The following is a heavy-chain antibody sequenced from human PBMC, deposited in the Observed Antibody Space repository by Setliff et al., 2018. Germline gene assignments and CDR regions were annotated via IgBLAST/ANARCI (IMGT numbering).Heavy chain of an antibody. D-gene: IGHD6-13*01. Sequence: GGSLRLSCAASGLTFTNYYMNWVRQAPGKGLEWVSSVSSTGYISYADSVKGRFTISRDDSKKTLYLQMNSLRAEDTAVYYCAKRGDSSSWLEYWGQGTLVTVSS. J-gene: IGHJ4*02. CDR2: VSSTGYI. CDR3: AKRGDSSSWLEY. CDR1: GLTFTNYY. V-gene: IGHV3-21*01.